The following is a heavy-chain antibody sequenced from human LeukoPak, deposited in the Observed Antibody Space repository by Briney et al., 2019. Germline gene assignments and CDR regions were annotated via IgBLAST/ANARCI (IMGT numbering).Heavy chain of an antibody. CDR2: ISTDGSST. J-gene: IGHJ3*02. CDR3: VREYSSSSGRAFGI. D-gene: IGHD6-6*01. V-gene: IGHV3-74*01. Sequence: GGSLRLSCAASGFTFSSYWMHWVRQAPGKGLVWVSRISTDGSSTNSADSVKGRLTISRDNAKNTLYLQMNSLRAEDTAVYYCVREYSSSSGRAFGIWGQGTMVTVSP. CDR1: GFTFSSYW.